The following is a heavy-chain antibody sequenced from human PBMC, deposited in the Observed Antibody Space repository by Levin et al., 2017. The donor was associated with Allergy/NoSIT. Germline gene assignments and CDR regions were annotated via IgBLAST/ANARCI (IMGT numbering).Heavy chain of an antibody. CDR1: GFTFSSYG. D-gene: IGHD3-10*01. CDR3: ARDTMVRGAPGD. J-gene: IGHJ4*02. Sequence: GVSLRLSCAASGFTFSSYGMHWVRQAPGKGLEWVAVIWYDGSNKYYADSVKGRFTISRDNSKNTLYLQMNSLRAEDTAVYYCARDTMVRGAPGDWGQGTLVTVSS. CDR2: IWYDGSNK. V-gene: IGHV3-33*01.